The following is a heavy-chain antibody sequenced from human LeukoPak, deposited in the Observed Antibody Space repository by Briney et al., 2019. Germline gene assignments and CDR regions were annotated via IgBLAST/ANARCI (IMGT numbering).Heavy chain of an antibody. CDR3: AKGLVVVAATPLQFDY. J-gene: IGHJ4*02. Sequence: PGGSLRLSCAASGFTFSSYGMHWVRQAPGKGLEWVAFIRYDGSNKYYADSVKGRFTISGDDSKNTLYLQMNSLRAEDTAVYYCAKGLVVVAATPLQFDYWGQGTLVTVSS. CDR2: IRYDGSNK. CDR1: GFTFSSYG. V-gene: IGHV3-30*02. D-gene: IGHD2-15*01.